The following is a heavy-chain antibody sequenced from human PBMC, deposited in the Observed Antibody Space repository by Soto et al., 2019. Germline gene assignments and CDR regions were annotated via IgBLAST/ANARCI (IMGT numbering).Heavy chain of an antibody. D-gene: IGHD2-21*02. J-gene: IGHJ3*02. V-gene: IGHV3-7*03. CDR2: IKKDESET. CDR1: QFSFSNYW. CDR3: ARSHTGDSAFRAFDI. Sequence: LVQSGGGLVPPGESLTVSCAPSQFSFSNYWMNWVRQAPGKALEWVANIKKDESETDHVDSVRGRFTIFRDNAKNLLYLQMRRLRVEDTAVYYCARSHTGDSAFRAFDIWGQGTVVTV.